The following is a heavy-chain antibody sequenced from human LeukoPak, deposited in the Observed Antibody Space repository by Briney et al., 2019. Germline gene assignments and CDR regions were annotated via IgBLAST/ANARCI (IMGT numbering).Heavy chain of an antibody. CDR1: GFTFSTYA. Sequence: GGSLRLSCAASGFTFSTYAMSWVRQASGRGLEWVSAISGSTGSTYYADSVKGRFTISRDNTKNTLYLRMNSLRVEDTAVYYCAKGLSSYYGSGSNYWGQGTLVTVSS. J-gene: IGHJ4*02. CDR2: ISGSTGST. V-gene: IGHV3-23*01. D-gene: IGHD3-10*01. CDR3: AKGLSSYYGSGSNY.